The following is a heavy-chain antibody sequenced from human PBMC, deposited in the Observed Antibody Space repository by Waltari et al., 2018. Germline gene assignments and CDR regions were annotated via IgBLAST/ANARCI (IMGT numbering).Heavy chain of an antibody. CDR1: GGSFSGYY. CDR2: INHSGST. Sequence: QVQLQQWGAGLLKPSETLSLTCAVYGGSFSGYYWSWIRQPPGKGLEWIGEINHSGSTNYTPSLKSRVTISVDTSKNQFSLKLSSVTAADTAVYYCARGLSLYYYDSSGYYTVWGKGTTVTVSS. D-gene: IGHD3-22*01. CDR3: ARGLSLYYYDSSGYYTV. V-gene: IGHV4-34*01. J-gene: IGHJ6*04.